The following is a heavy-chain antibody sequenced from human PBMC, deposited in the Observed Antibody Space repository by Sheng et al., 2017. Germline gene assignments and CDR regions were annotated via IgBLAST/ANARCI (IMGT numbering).Heavy chain of an antibody. J-gene: IGHJ3*02. CDR1: GFTFSSYG. CDR2: IRYDGSNK. V-gene: IGHV3-30*02. CDR3: AKGRSAYYYDSSGYPGAFDI. Sequence: QVQLVESGGGVVQPGGSLRLSCAASGFTFSSYGMHWVRQAPGKGLEWVAFIRYDGSNKYYADSVKGRFTISRDNSKNTLYLQMNSLRAEDTAVYYCAKGRSAYYYDSSGYPGAFDIWGQGTMVTVSS. D-gene: IGHD3-22*01.